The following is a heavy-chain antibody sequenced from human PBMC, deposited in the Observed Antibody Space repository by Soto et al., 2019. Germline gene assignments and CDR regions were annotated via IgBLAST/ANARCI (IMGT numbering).Heavy chain of an antibody. V-gene: IGHV3-48*03. J-gene: IGHJ4*02. CDR3: ASGRGFYGDY. CDR1: TITVSTYE. CDR2: ISSSGTII. D-gene: IGHD3-10*01. Sequence: EVQLVESGGGLVQPGGSLRLSCAASTITVSTYEMNWVRQAPGKGLEWVSSISSSGTIIFYADSVKGRFTISRDNAKHSLFLQMNSLRAEDTAVYYCASGRGFYGDYWGQGTLVTVSS.